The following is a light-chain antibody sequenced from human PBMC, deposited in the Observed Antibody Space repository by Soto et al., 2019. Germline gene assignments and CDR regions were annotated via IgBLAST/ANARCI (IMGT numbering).Light chain of an antibody. V-gene: IGKV3-15*01. CDR3: QQYNNWPPYT. J-gene: IGKJ2*01. CDR2: GAS. CDR1: QNINTY. Sequence: MTQSPYSLSAAVGDRVTIACRASQNINTYLNWYQQKPGQAPRLLIYGASTRATGIPARFSGSGSGTEFTLTISSLQSEDYAVYYCQQYNNWPPYTFGQGTKVDI.